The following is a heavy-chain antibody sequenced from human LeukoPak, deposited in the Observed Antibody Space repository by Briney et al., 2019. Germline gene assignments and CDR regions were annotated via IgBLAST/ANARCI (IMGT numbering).Heavy chain of an antibody. Sequence: ASVTLTRKSSGYTFTSYGISLVWHPQGPGLGWVGWISAYNGNTNYAQKLQGRVTMSTDTSTSPAYMELRSLRSDDTAVYYCARDRYGSGTHYYYYGMDVWGQGTTVTVSS. CDR1: GYTFTSYG. J-gene: IGHJ6*02. D-gene: IGHD3-10*01. CDR3: ARDRYGSGTHYYYYGMDV. V-gene: IGHV1-18*01. CDR2: ISAYNGNT.